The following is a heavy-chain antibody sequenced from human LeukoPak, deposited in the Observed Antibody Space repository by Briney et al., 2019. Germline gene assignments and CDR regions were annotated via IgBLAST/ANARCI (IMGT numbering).Heavy chain of an antibody. CDR3: ARGGILWFGELSPTSFDI. CDR1: GGSISSYY. D-gene: IGHD3-10*01. CDR2: IYTSGST. V-gene: IGHV4-4*07. J-gene: IGHJ3*02. Sequence: SETLSLTCTVSGGSISSYYWSWIRQPAGKGLEWIGRIYTSGSTSYNPSLKSRVTMSVDTSKNQFSLKLSSVTAADTAVYYCARGGILWFGELSPTSFDIWGQGTMVTVSS.